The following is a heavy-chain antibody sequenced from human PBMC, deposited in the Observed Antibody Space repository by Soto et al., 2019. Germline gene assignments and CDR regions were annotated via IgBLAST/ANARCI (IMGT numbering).Heavy chain of an antibody. CDR3: ARGTGYYDSSGYYFRLDYYYGMDV. CDR1: GGSFSGYY. D-gene: IGHD3-22*01. Sequence: SETLSLTCAVYGGSFSGYYWSWIRQPPGKGLEWIGEINHSGSTNYNPSLKSRVTISVDTSKNQFSLKLSSVTAADTAVYYCARGTGYYDSSGYYFRLDYYYGMDVWGQGTTVTVSS. J-gene: IGHJ6*02. V-gene: IGHV4-34*01. CDR2: INHSGST.